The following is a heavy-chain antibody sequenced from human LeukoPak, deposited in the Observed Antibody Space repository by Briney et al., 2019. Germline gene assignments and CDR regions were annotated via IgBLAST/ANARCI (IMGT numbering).Heavy chain of an antibody. CDR1: GFTFSSYA. CDR3: AKDWEVLLWFGEFSYFDY. J-gene: IGHJ4*02. D-gene: IGHD3-10*01. Sequence: GGSLRLSCAASGFTFSSYAMSWVLQAPGKGLEWVSAISDSGGSTYYADSVKGRFTISRDNSKNTLYLQMNSLRAEDTAVYYCAKDWEVLLWFGEFSYFDYWGQGTLVTVSS. CDR2: ISDSGGST. V-gene: IGHV3-23*01.